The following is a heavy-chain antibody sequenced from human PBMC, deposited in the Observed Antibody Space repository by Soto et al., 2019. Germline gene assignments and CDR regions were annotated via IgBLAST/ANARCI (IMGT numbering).Heavy chain of an antibody. CDR2: IYHSGST. Sequence: PSETLSLTCTVSGGSINSGGYYWSWIRQPPGKGLEWIGYIYHSGSTYYNPSLKSRVTISVDRSKNQFSLKLSSVTAADTAFYYCARLGGYYQSLDTWGQGTLVTVSS. D-gene: IGHD3-22*01. V-gene: IGHV4-30-2*01. CDR1: GGSINSGGYY. J-gene: IGHJ5*02. CDR3: ARLGGYYQSLDT.